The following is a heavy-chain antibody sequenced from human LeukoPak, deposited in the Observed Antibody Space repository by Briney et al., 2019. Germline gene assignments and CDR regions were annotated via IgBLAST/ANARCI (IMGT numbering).Heavy chain of an antibody. CDR3: ARAKFRITMDRGPRGPYFDY. J-gene: IGHJ4*02. CDR2: INHSGST. D-gene: IGHD3-10*01. CDR1: GGSFSSYY. Sequence: PSETLSLTCAVYGGSFSSYYWSWIRQPPGKGLEWIGEINHSGSTNYNPSLKSRVTISVDTSKNQFSLKLSSVTAADTAVYYCARAKFRITMDRGPRGPYFDYWGQGTLVTVSS. V-gene: IGHV4-34*01.